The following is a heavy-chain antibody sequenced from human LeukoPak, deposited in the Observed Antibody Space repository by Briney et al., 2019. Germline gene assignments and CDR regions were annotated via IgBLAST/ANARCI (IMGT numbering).Heavy chain of an antibody. Sequence: GGSLRLSCAASGLTFSSYWMSWVRQAPGKGLEWVANIKQDGSENHYVDSVTGRFTISRDNTKNSLYLQMNSLRADDTAVYYCARDLAGPPQEAFDIWGQGTMVTVSS. CDR1: GLTFSSYW. CDR3: ARDLAGPPQEAFDI. CDR2: IKQDGSEN. J-gene: IGHJ3*02. V-gene: IGHV3-7*01.